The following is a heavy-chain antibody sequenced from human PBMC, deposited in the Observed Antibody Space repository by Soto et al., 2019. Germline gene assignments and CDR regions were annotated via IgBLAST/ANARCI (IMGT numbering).Heavy chain of an antibody. Sequence: ASVKVSCKASGGTFSSYAISWVRQAPGQGLEWMGGIIPLFGTTNYAPKFQGRVAITADERARTAYMDLSSLKSEDTAVYYCATNNRASYHFDYWGQGTLVTVSS. J-gene: IGHJ4*02. V-gene: IGHV1-69*13. CDR1: GGTFSSYA. CDR2: IIPLFGTT. CDR3: ATNNRASYHFDY. D-gene: IGHD3-16*02.